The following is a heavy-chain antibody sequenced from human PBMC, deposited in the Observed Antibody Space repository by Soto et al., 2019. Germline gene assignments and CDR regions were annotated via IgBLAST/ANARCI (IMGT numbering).Heavy chain of an antibody. CDR1: GGSVRTGSYH. Sequence: QVQLQESGPGRVKPSETLSLTCSVSGGSVRTGSYHWSWIRQPPGKGLEWIGFIPNNGSPGYNPSLKSRVVVSIDRSKNQFSLKVNSVTAADTAVYFCARIGWGGDSWGQGTLVTVSS. CDR2: IPNNGSP. D-gene: IGHD7-27*01. CDR3: ARIGWGGDS. J-gene: IGHJ4*02. V-gene: IGHV4-61*01.